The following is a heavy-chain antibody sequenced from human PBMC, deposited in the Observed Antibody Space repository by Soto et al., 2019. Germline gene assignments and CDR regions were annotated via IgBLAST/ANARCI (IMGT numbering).Heavy chain of an antibody. CDR3: AKVYSSSFGNYYYGMDV. D-gene: IGHD6-13*01. Sequence: PGGSLRLSCAASGFTFSSYGMHWVRQAPGKGLEWVAVISYDGSNKYYADSVKGRFTISRDNSKNTLYLQMNSLRAEDTAVYYCAKVYSSSFGNYYYGMDVWGQGTTVTVSS. J-gene: IGHJ6*02. CDR2: ISYDGSNK. V-gene: IGHV3-30*18. CDR1: GFTFSSYG.